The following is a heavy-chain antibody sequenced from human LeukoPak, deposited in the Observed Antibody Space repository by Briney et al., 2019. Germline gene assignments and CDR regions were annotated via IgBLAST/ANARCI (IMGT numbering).Heavy chain of an antibody. J-gene: IGHJ4*02. V-gene: IGHV3-53*01. CDR1: GFTVSNNH. CDR2: TYSGGSS. D-gene: IGHD3-22*01. CDR3: ATGGTHAMILAN. Sequence: GGSLRLSCAASGFTVSNNHMSWVRQAPGKGLEWVSTTYSGGSSYYVDSVKGRFTISRDTSKNTLYLQMNSLRAEDTAVYYCATGGTHAMILANWGQGTLVTVSS.